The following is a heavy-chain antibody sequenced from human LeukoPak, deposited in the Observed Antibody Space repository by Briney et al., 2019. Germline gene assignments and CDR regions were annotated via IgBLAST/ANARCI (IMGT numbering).Heavy chain of an antibody. CDR1: GFTFSSYA. Sequence: PGGSLRLSCAASGFTFSSYAMSWVRQAPGKGLEWVSAISGSGGSTYYADSVKGRFTISRDNSKNTLCLQMSSLRAEDSAVYYCARLPSYGTEDYWGQGTLVTVSS. CDR3: ARLPSYGTEDY. CDR2: ISGSGGST. J-gene: IGHJ4*02. V-gene: IGHV3-23*01. D-gene: IGHD2-21*01.